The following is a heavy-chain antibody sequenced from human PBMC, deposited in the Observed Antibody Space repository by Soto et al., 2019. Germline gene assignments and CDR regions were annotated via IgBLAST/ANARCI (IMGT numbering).Heavy chain of an antibody. CDR2: ISGSGGST. D-gene: IGHD1-1*01. J-gene: IGHJ4*02. V-gene: IGHV3-23*01. CDR1: GFIFSSYA. CDR3: AKTRGTGLAPFDY. Sequence: GGSLRLSCAASGFIFSSYAMNWVRQAPGKGLEWVSVISGSGGSTYYADSVKGRFTISRDNSKNTLYLQMNSLRAEDTAVYYCAKTRGTGLAPFDYWGQGTMVTVPQ.